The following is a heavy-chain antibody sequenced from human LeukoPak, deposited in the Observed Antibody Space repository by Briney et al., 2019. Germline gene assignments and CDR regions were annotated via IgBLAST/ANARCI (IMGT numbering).Heavy chain of an antibody. J-gene: IGHJ6*02. V-gene: IGHV4-59*01. CDR3: ARDGARYFDWLDADYYYGMDV. CDR2: IYYSGST. Sequence: SETLSLTCTVSGGSISSYYWSWIRQPPGKGLEWIGYIYYSGSTNYNPSLKSRVTISVDTSKNQFSLKLSSVTAADTAVYYCARDGARYFDWLDADYYYGMDVWGQGTTVTVSS. D-gene: IGHD3-9*01. CDR1: GGSISSYY.